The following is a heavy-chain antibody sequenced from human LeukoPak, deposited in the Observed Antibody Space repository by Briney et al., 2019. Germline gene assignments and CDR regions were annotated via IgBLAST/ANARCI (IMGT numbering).Heavy chain of an antibody. CDR1: GFTVNSNY. CDR2: IYSGGST. V-gene: IGHV3-66*01. Sequence: PGGSLRLSCAASGFTVNSNYMSWVRQAPGKGLEWVSVIYSGGSTYYADSVKGRFTISRDNSKNTLYLQMNSLRAEDTAVYYCAREVGWNYFDYWGQGTLVTVSS. J-gene: IGHJ4*02. CDR3: AREVGWNYFDY. D-gene: IGHD6-19*01.